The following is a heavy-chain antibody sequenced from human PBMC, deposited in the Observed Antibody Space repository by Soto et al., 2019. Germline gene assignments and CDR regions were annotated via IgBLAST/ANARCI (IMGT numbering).Heavy chain of an antibody. CDR3: ARESGGATATLDYYYFYMDV. CDR2: INPNSGAT. CDR1: GDTFSDYY. V-gene: IGHV1-2*04. Sequence: QVQLVQSGAEVRKPGASVTVSCRTSGDTFSDYYIHWVRQAPGQGLEWMGWINPNSGATNYAHKFRGWVTMTRETSIRSVYMQLSRLRSDDTAVYYCARESGGATATLDYYYFYMDVWGTGTTVTVSS. J-gene: IGHJ6*03. D-gene: IGHD5-12*01.